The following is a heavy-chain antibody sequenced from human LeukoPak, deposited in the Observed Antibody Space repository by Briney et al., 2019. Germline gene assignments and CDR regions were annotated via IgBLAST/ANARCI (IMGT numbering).Heavy chain of an antibody. V-gene: IGHV3-23*01. CDR3: AKGLTFGGVILTFDY. CDR2: ISGSGGST. CDR1: GFTFSSYA. D-gene: IGHD3-16*01. J-gene: IGHJ4*02. Sequence: GGSLRLSCAASGFTFSSYAMSWVRQAPGKGLEWVSAISGSGGSTYYADSVKGRFTISRDNSKNTLYLQMNSLRAEDTAVYYCAKGLTFGGVILTFDYWGQGTLVTVSS.